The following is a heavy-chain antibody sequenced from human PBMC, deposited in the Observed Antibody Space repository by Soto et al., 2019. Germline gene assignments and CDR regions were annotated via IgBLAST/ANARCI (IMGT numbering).Heavy chain of an antibody. CDR1: GGSIRSGEYY. V-gene: IGHV4-30-4*01. Sequence: SETMALTSTVSGGSIRSGEYYWSWIRQPPGKGLEWIGYIYYSGSTYYNPSLKSRVTISVDTSKNQFSLKLSSVTAADTAVYYCAREKLYCSSTSCYSTLMDVWGQGTTVTVSS. CDR3: AREKLYCSSTSCYSTLMDV. J-gene: IGHJ6*02. CDR2: IYYSGST. D-gene: IGHD2-2*02.